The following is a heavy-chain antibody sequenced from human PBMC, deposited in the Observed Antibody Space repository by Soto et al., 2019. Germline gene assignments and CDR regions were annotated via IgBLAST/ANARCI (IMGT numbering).Heavy chain of an antibody. CDR1: GYSFTDYK. V-gene: IGHV1-2*04. CDR3: ATWVDYGDFEGFDF. CDR2: VDPNGGGS. J-gene: IGHJ4*02. Sequence: ASVKVSCKTSGYSFTDYKLHWVLQAPGQGLEWMGWVDPNGGGSNSAQKFQGSVTMTWDTSITTAYLDLTRLTTNDTATYFCATWVDYGDFEGFDFWGQGTSVTVSS. D-gene: IGHD4-17*01.